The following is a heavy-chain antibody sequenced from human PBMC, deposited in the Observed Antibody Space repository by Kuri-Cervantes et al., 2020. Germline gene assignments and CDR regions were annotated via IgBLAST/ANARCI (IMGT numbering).Heavy chain of an antibody. Sequence: GESLKISCAASGFTVSSNYMSWVRQAPGKGLEWVSVIYSGGSTYYADSVKGRFTISRDNSKNTLYLQMNSLRAEDTAVYYCARPRGPLEVGGMDVWGQGTTVTVSS. CDR3: ARPRGPLEVGGMDV. CDR2: IYSGGST. V-gene: IGHV3-66*02. J-gene: IGHJ6*02. D-gene: IGHD2-15*01. CDR1: GFTVSSNY.